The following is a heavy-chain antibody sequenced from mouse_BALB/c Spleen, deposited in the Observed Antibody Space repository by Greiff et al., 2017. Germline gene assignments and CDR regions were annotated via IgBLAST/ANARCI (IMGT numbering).Heavy chain of an antibody. J-gene: IGHJ4*01. D-gene: IGHD2-4*01. V-gene: IGHV3-2*02. CDR1: GYSITSDYA. CDR2: ISYSGST. CDR3: ARGYYDYDSLYYYAMDY. Sequence: EVKLVESGPGLVKPSQSLSLTCTVTGYSITSDYAWNWIRQFPGNKLEWMGYISYSGSTSYNPSLKSRISITRDTSKNQFFLQLNSVTTEDTATYYCARGYYDYDSLYYYAMDYWGQGTSVTVSS.